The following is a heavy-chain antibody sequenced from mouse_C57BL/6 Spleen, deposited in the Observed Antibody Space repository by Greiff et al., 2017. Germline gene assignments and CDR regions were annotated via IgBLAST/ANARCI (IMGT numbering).Heavy chain of an antibody. CDR3: ARQDSDYYAMDY. D-gene: IGHD2-12*01. J-gene: IGHJ4*01. V-gene: IGHV1-26*01. CDR2: INPNNGGT. Sequence: EVKLQQSGPELVKPGASVKISCKASGYTFTDYYMNWVKQSHGKSLEWIGDINPNNGGTSYNQKFKGKATLTVDKSSSTAYMELRSLTSEDSAVYYCARQDSDYYAMDYWGQGTSVTVSS. CDR1: GYTFTDYY.